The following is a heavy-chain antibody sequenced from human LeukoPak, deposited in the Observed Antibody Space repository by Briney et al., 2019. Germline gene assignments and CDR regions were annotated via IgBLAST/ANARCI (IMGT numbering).Heavy chain of an antibody. V-gene: IGHV3-48*03. Sequence: PGGSLRLSCAASGFTFSSYEMNWVRQAPGKGLEWVSYISSSGSTIYYADSVKGRFTISRDNAKNSLYLQMNSLRAEDTAVYYCARDGPEDHFSSSWYVNYMDVWGKGTTVTISS. CDR1: GFTFSSYE. CDR2: ISSSGSTI. D-gene: IGHD6-13*01. J-gene: IGHJ6*03. CDR3: ARDGPEDHFSSSWYVNYMDV.